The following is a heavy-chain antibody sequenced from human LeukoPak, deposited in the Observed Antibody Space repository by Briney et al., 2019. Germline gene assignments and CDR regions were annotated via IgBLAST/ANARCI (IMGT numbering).Heavy chain of an antibody. CDR1: GGSFSGYY. Sequence: SETLSLTCAVYGGSFSGYYWSWIRQPPGKGLEWIGEINHSGSTNYNPSLKSRVTISVDTSKNQFSLKLSSVTAADTAVYYCARVRHIVVVTAIRRYWYFDLWGRGTLVTVSS. CDR3: ARVRHIVVVTAIRRYWYFDL. D-gene: IGHD2-21*02. J-gene: IGHJ2*01. V-gene: IGHV4-34*01. CDR2: INHSGST.